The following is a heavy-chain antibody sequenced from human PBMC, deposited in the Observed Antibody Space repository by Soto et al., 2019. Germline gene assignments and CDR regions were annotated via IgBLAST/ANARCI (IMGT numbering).Heavy chain of an antibody. CDR2: ISGSGGST. V-gene: IGHV3-23*01. J-gene: IGHJ3*02. D-gene: IGHD3-22*01. CDR3: AKWAYYYDSSGYSGGAFDI. Sequence: GGSLRLSCAASGFTFSSYAMSWVRQAPGKGLEWVSAISGSGGSTYYADSVKGRFTISRDNSKNTLYLQMNSLRAEDTAVYYCAKWAYYYDSSGYSGGAFDIWGQGTMVTVSS. CDR1: GFTFSSYA.